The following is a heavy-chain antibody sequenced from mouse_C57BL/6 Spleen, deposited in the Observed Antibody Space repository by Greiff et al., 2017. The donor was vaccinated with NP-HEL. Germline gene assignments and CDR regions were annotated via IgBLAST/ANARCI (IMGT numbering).Heavy chain of an antibody. Sequence: EVKLVESGEGLVKPGGSLKLTCAASGFTFSSYAMSWVRQTPEKRLEWVAYISSGGDYIYYADTVKGRFTISRDNARNNLYLQMSSLKSEDTAMYYCTRDYYGSSYAGVDVWGTGTTVTVSS. J-gene: IGHJ1*03. V-gene: IGHV5-9-1*02. CDR2: ISSGGDYI. D-gene: IGHD1-1*01. CDR3: TRDYYGSSYAGVDV. CDR1: GFTFSSYA.